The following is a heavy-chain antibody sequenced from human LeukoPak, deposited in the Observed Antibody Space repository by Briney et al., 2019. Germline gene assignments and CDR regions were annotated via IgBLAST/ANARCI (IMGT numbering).Heavy chain of an antibody. Sequence: SQSLSLTCAISGDSVSSNSAAWNWIRQSPSRGLEWLGRTYYRSKWYNDYAVSVKSRITINPDTSKNQFSLQLNSVTPEDTAVYYCAREAIVVVPAAMIYYYYYMDVWGKGTTITISS. CDR1: GDSVSSNSAA. J-gene: IGHJ6*03. V-gene: IGHV6-1*01. D-gene: IGHD2-2*01. CDR3: AREAIVVVPAAMIYYYYYMDV. CDR2: TYYRSKWYN.